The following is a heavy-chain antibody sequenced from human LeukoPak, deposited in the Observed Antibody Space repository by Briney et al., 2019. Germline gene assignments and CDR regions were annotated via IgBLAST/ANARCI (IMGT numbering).Heavy chain of an antibody. CDR3: AREGRDGYNPIPRMGY. V-gene: IGHV6-1*01. D-gene: IGHD5-24*01. CDR2: TYYRSKWYN. Sequence: SQTLSLTCAISGDSVSSNSAAWNRIRQSPSRGLEWLGRTYYRSKWYNDYAVSVKSRITINPDTSKNQFSLQLNSVTPEDTAVYYCAREGRDGYNPIPRMGYWGQGTLVTVSS. J-gene: IGHJ4*02. CDR1: GDSVSSNSAA.